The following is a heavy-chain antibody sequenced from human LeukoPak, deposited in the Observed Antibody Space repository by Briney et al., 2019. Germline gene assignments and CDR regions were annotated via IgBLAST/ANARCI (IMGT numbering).Heavy chain of an antibody. CDR3: ARDPSSWFWVSGYYFDY. Sequence: GRSLRLSCAASGFTFSSYGMHWVRQAPGKGLEWVAVIWYDGSNKYYADSVKGRFTISRDNSKNTLYLQMNSLRAEDTAVYYCARDPSSWFWVSGYYFDYWGQGTLVTVSS. CDR1: GFTFSSYG. CDR2: IWYDGSNK. J-gene: IGHJ4*02. D-gene: IGHD6-13*01. V-gene: IGHV3-33*01.